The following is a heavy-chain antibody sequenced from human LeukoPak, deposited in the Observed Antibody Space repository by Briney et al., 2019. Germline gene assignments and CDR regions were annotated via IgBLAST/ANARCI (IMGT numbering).Heavy chain of an antibody. D-gene: IGHD6-13*01. J-gene: IGHJ3*02. CDR2: INGDGSNT. V-gene: IGHV3-74*03. Sequence: GGSLRLSCAASGFTFSSHWMHWVRQAPGKGLVWVSRINGDGSNTTHADSVKGRFTISRDNAKNTLYLQMNSLRTEDTALYHCARSKSGYSTDAFDIWGQGTMVTVPS. CDR3: ARSKSGYSTDAFDI. CDR1: GFTFSSHW.